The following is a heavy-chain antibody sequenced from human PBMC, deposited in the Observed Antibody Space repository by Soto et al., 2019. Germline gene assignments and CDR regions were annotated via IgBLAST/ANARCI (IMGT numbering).Heavy chain of an antibody. V-gene: IGHV1-69*06. D-gene: IGHD1-26*01. J-gene: IGHJ3*02. CDR1: GGTFSSYA. CDR3: AREGAYSGSSPDAFDI. Sequence: QVQLVQSGAEVKKPGSSVKVSCKASGGTFSSYAISWVRQAPGQGLEWMGGIIPIFGTANYAQKFQGRVTITADKSTSTAYMELSSLRSEDTAVYYCAREGAYSGSSPDAFDIWGQGTMVTVSS. CDR2: IIPIFGTA.